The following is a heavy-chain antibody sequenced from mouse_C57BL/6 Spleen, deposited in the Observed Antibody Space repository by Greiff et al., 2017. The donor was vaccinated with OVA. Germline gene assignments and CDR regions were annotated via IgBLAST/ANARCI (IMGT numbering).Heavy chain of an antibody. CDR2: IDPETGGT. Sequence: VHLVESGAELVRPGASVTLSCKASGYTFTDYEMHWVKQTPVHGLEWIGAIDPETGGTAYNQKFKGKAILTADKSSSTAYMELRSLTSEDSAVYYCTRKDGYRYFDVWGTGTTVTVSS. CDR1: GYTFTDYE. D-gene: IGHD2-3*01. CDR3: TRKDGYRYFDV. V-gene: IGHV1-15*01. J-gene: IGHJ1*03.